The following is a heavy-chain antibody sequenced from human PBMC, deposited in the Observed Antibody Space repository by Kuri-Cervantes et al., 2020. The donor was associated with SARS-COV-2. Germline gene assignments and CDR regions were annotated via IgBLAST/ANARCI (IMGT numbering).Heavy chain of an antibody. CDR1: GLTFSSRS. J-gene: IGHJ4*02. Sequence: GESLKISCAVSGLTFSSRSMNWVRQAPGMGLEWVSHIDASGKSRYYIDSVQGRFTTSRDNARNSLYLQMNSLTEEDTAVYYCSTTWDHWGQGTLVTVSS. D-gene: IGHD1-14*01. V-gene: IGHV3-48*02. CDR3: STTWDH. CDR2: IDASGKSR.